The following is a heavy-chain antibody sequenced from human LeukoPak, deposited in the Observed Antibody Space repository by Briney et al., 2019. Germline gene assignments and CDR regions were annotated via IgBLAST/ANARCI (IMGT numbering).Heavy chain of an antibody. CDR2: INPNNGGT. Sequence: ASVKVSCKSSGYTFTGYYIHWVRQAPGQGLEWMGWINPNNGGTNYAQKFQGRVTMTRDTSISTAYMELNRLTSDDTAVYYCARDKYTGYETFDYWGQGTPVTVSS. CDR1: GYTFTGYY. CDR3: ARDKYTGYETFDY. V-gene: IGHV1-2*02. J-gene: IGHJ4*02. D-gene: IGHD5-12*01.